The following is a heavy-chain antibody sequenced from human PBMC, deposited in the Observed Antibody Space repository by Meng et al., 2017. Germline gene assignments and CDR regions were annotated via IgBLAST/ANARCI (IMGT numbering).Heavy chain of an antibody. CDR3: ARLVAGTFGQLFDP. Sequence: QWERVHSGAEWEKPGASRKVSCKASGYTFTSYAMNWVRQAPGQGLEWMGWINTNTRNPTYAQGFTGRFVFSLDTSVSTAYLQISSLKAEDTAVYYCARLVAGTFGQLFDPWGQGTLVTVSS. J-gene: IGHJ5*02. CDR2: INTNTRNP. V-gene: IGHV7-4-1*02. CDR1: GYTFTSYA. D-gene: IGHD2-15*01.